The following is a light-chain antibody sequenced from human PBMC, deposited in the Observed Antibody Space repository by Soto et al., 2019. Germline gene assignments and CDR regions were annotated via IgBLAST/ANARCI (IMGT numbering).Light chain of an antibody. V-gene: IGKV3-15*01. CDR2: DAS. J-gene: IGKJ5*01. Sequence: XIVITQSPATLSVSXGDTVTLSCRASQSVGSNLAWYQQKPGQPPRLLIYDASTRAAEIPARFSGSGSGTEFTLTVSSLQSEDFAVYYCQQNNKWPITFGQGTRLEIK. CDR1: QSVGSN. CDR3: QQNNKWPIT.